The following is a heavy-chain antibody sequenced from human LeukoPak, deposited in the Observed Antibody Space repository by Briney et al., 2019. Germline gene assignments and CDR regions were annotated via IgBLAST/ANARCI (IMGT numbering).Heavy chain of an antibody. CDR1: GYTFTSYY. J-gene: IGHJ4*02. CDR2: INPSGGST. CDR3: STETSRFFDWSLSY. V-gene: IGHV1-46*01. Sequence: ASVKVSCKASGYTFTSYYMHWVRQAPGQGLEWMGIINPSGGSTSYAQKFQGRVTMTRDTSTSTVYMELSSLRSEDTAMYYCSTETSRFFDWSLSYWGQGTLVTVSS. D-gene: IGHD3-9*01.